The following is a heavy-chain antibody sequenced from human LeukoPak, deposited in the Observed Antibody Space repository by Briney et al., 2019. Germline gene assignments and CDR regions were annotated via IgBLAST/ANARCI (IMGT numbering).Heavy chain of an antibody. D-gene: IGHD5-12*01. CDR2: INQDGSEK. J-gene: IGHJ4*02. CDR1: GFTFSNYL. Sequence: GGSLRLSCTVSGFTFSNYLMTWVRQAPGKGLEWVANINQDGSEKYYVDSVKGRFTISRDNAKNSLYLQMNSLRAEDTAVYYCARDPYRRFGYWGQGTLVTVSS. V-gene: IGHV3-7*01. CDR3: ARDPYRRFGY.